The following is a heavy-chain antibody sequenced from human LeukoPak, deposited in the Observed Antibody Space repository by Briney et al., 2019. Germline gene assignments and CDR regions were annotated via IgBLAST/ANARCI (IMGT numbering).Heavy chain of an antibody. CDR3: ARGNSGSYSQDWFDP. CDR2: IRANGRNI. D-gene: IGHD1-26*01. CDR1: GFSFSDYY. V-gene: IGHV3-11*01. J-gene: IGHJ5*02. Sequence: GGSLRLSCAASGFSFSDYYMSWIRQAPGKGLEWVAYIRANGRNIYYADSVKGRFTISRDNAKNSLYLQMNSLRDDDMALYYCARGNSGSYSQDWFDPWGQGTLVTVSS.